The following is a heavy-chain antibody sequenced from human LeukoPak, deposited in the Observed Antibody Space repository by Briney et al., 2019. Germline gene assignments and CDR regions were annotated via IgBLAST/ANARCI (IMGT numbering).Heavy chain of an antibody. D-gene: IGHD3-10*01. CDR3: LLWFGTLSLHYGMDV. Sequence: SETLSLTCTVSGGSISSSSYYWDWIRQPPGKGLEWIGEINHSGSTAYNPSLKSRVTLSVDTSKNQLSLKLSSVTAADTAVYYCLLWFGTLSLHYGMDVWGQGTTVTVS. CDR2: INHSGST. CDR1: GGSISSSSYY. J-gene: IGHJ6*02. V-gene: IGHV4-39*07.